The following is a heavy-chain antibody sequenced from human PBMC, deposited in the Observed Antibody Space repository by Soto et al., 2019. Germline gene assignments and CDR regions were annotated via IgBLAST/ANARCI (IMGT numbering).Heavy chain of an antibody. CDR3: AKLVIGYCSGNTCDDY. D-gene: IGHD2-15*01. CDR1: GFTFSYG. V-gene: IGHV3-30*18. CDR2: ISNDSSNK. Sequence: VQLLESGGGLIQPGGSLSLSCAASGFTFSYGIHWLRQAPGKGLEWVAYISNDSSNKFYGDSVKGRFTISRDNSKNTQFLQMNSLRAEDTAVYYCAKLVIGYCSGNTCDDYWGQGTLVAVSS. J-gene: IGHJ4*02.